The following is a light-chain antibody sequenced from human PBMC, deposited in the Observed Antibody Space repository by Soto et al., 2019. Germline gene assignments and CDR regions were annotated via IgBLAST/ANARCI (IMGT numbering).Light chain of an antibody. CDR1: QSVSSSY. Sequence: ESVLTQSPGTLSLSPGERATLSCRTSQSVSSSYLAWYQQRTGQAPRLLIYGASIRVTGIPDRFSGSASATDFTLTISRLEPVDFAVYYSQQYGDSALLTFGGGTRIDIK. CDR2: GAS. CDR3: QQYGDSALLT. J-gene: IGKJ4*01. V-gene: IGKV3-20*01.